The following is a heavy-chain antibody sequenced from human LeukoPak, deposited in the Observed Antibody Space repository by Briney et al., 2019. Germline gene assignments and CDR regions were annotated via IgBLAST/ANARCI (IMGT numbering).Heavy chain of an antibody. CDR1: GGSISSGGYS. CDR2: INHSGST. J-gene: IGHJ4*02. D-gene: IGHD3-22*01. V-gene: IGHV4-39*07. CDR3: ARAADYYDTNFDY. Sequence: SETLSLTCTVSGGSISSGGYSWSWIRQPPGKGLEWIGEINHSGSTNYNPSLKSRVTISVDTSKNQFSLKLSSVTAADTAVYYCARAADYYDTNFDYWGQGTLVTVSS.